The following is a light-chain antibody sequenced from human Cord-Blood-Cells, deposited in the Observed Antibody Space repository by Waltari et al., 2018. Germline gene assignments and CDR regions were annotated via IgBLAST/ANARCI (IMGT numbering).Light chain of an antibody. V-gene: IGLV1-44*01. CDR3: AAWDDSLNGWV. CDR2: SNN. J-gene: IGLJ3*02. CDR1: RSDIGSST. Sequence: QSVLTQPPSASGTPGQRVTLPGSGSRSDIGSSTVNWYQQLPGTAPNLPIYSNNRRPSGVPDRFSGSKSGTSASLAISGLQSEDEADYYCAAWDDSLNGWVFGGGTKLTVL.